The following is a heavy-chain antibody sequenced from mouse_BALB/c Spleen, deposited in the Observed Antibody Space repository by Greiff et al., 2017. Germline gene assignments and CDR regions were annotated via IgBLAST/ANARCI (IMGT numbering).Heavy chain of an antibody. V-gene: IGHV2-6-7*01. Sequence: VTLVESGPGLVAPSQSLSITCTVSGFSFTGYGVNWVRQPPGKGLEWLGMIWGDGRTDYNSALKSRLSISKDNSKSQVFLKMNSLQTADTARYYCARDRGREARATYAMDYWGQGTSVTVSS. J-gene: IGHJ4*01. D-gene: IGHD3-1*01. CDR2: IWGDGRT. CDR3: ARDRGREARATYAMDY. CDR1: GFSFTGYG.